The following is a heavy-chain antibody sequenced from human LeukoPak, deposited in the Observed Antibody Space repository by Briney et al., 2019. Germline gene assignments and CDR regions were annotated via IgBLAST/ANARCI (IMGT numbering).Heavy chain of an antibody. CDR3: ARVFGAGYSDY. CDR2: IKQDGSEK. CDR1: EFTFSSYW. V-gene: IGHV3-7*01. J-gene: IGHJ4*02. Sequence: GGSLRLSCAASEFTFSSYWTSWVRQAPGKGLEWVASIKQDGSEKYYVDSVKGRVTISRDNAKNSLYLQMNSLRAEDTAVYYCARVFGAGYSDYWGQGTLVTVSS. D-gene: IGHD4/OR15-4a*01.